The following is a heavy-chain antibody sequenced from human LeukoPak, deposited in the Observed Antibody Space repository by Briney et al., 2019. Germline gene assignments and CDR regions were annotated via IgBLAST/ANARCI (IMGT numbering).Heavy chain of an antibody. CDR2: IYYSGST. J-gene: IGHJ1*01. Sequence: SETLSLTCTVSGGSFSSGGYYWSWLRQHPGMGLEWVGYIYYSGSTYYNPSLKGRVTISVNTSKNQFSLKLSSVTAADTAVYYCASNDSSGYPRVFQHWGQGTLVTVSS. V-gene: IGHV4-31*03. CDR1: GGSFSSGGYY. CDR3: ASNDSSGYPRVFQH. D-gene: IGHD3-22*01.